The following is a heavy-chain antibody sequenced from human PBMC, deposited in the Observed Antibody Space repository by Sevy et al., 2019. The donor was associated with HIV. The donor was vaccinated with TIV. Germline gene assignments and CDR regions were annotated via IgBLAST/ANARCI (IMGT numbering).Heavy chain of an antibody. CDR2: TKEDGSAK. CDR3: ARDSPGYGGYNY. V-gene: IGHV3-7*01. J-gene: IGHJ4*02. Sequence: GGSLRLSCAASRFTFNTYWMSWVRLAPEKGLEWVGNTKEDGSAKYYADSVKGRFTISRDNAKNSLYLQMNSLRVEDTAVYYCARDSPGYGGYNYWGQGTLVTVSS. CDR1: RFTFNTYW. D-gene: IGHD1-26*01.